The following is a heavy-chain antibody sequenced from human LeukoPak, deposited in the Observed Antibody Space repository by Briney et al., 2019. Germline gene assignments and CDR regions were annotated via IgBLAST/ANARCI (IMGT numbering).Heavy chain of an antibody. D-gene: IGHD6-19*01. CDR2: VYPGDSDT. J-gene: IGHJ4*02. V-gene: IGHV5-51*01. CDR1: GYSFTNYW. CDR3: ARHLSESYFDS. Sequence: GESLKISCKGSGYSFTNYWIGWVRQMPGKGLEWMGIVYPGDSDTRYSPSFQGQVTISADKSISTAYLQWSSLKASDTAIYYCARHLSESYFDSWGQGTLVTVSS.